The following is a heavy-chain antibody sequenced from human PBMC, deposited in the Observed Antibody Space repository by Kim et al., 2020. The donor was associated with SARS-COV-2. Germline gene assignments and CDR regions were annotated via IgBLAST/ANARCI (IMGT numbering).Heavy chain of an antibody. D-gene: IGHD6-13*01. CDR3: ARLSVGAAAEWYFDL. Sequence: SETLSLTCTVSGGSISSYYWSWIRQPPGKGLEWIGYIYYSGITNYNPSLKSRVTISVDTSKNQFSLKLSSVTAADTAVYYCARLSVGAAAEWYFDLWGRGTLVTVSS. CDR1: GGSISSYY. CDR2: IYYSGIT. J-gene: IGHJ2*01. V-gene: IGHV4-59*13.